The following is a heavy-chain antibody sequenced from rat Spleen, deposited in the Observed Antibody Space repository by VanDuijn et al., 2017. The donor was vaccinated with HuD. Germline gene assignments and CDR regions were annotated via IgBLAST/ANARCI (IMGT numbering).Heavy chain of an antibody. CDR1: GFSLTSYN. J-gene: IGHJ2*01. CDR3: ARGVNNQGYFDY. Sequence: QVQLMESGPGLVQPSETLSLTCTVSGFSLTSYNVHWVRQPPGKGLEWMGVMWSGGSTDYNSALKSRLSISRDTSKNQVFLKMNSLQSEDTTTYYCARGVNNQGYFDYWGQGVMVTVSS. V-gene: IGHV2-45*01. D-gene: IGHD1-4*01. CDR2: MWSGGST.